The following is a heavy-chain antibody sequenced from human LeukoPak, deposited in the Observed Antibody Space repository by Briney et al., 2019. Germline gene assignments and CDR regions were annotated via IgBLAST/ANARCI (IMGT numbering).Heavy chain of an antibody. CDR1: GGSFSGYY. J-gene: IGHJ3*02. V-gene: IGHV4-34*01. D-gene: IGHD1-14*01. Sequence: SETLSLTCAVYGGSFSGYYWSWIRQPPGKGLEWIGEINHSGRTNYNPSLKSRVTISVDKSKNQFSLKLSSVTAADTAVYYCARRFVGAYKAFDIWGQGTMVTVSS. CDR2: INHSGRT. CDR3: ARRFVGAYKAFDI.